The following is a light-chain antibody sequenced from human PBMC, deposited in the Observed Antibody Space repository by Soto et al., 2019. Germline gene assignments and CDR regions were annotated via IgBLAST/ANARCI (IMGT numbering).Light chain of an antibody. CDR2: DVS. V-gene: IGLV2-14*03. CDR3: ASYTNSSTYV. J-gene: IGLJ1*01. Sequence: QSVLTQPASVSGSPGQSITISCTGTNSDVGGYNYVSWYQQHPGKAPKLLIYDVSSRPSGLSNRFSGSKSGNTASLIISGLQAEDEAEYYCASYTNSSTYVFGSGTKLTVL. CDR1: NSDVGGYNY.